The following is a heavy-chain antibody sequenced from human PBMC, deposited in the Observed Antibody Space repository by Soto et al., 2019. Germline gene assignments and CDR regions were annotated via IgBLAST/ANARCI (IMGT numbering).Heavy chain of an antibody. D-gene: IGHD1-1*01. V-gene: IGHV3-30*18. Sequence: PGGSLRLSCAASGFTFSSYGMHWVRQAPGKGLEWVAVISYDGSNKYYADSVKGRFTISRDNSKNTLYLQMNSLRAEDTAVYYCAKDGTGGGSYDYWGQGTLVTVSS. CDR1: GFTFSSYG. CDR2: ISYDGSNK. CDR3: AKDGTGGGSYDY. J-gene: IGHJ4*02.